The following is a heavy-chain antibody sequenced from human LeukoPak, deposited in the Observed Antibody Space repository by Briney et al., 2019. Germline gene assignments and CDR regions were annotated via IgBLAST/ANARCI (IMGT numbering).Heavy chain of an antibody. D-gene: IGHD6-13*01. J-gene: IGHJ4*02. CDR3: GGFGYEAAVDL. CDR1: GLTFSSYW. V-gene: IGHV3-7*01. CDR2: IKPDGSET. Sequence: GGSLRLSCAASGLTFSSYWMTWVRQAPGKGLEWVANIKPDGSETYYLDPVKGRFTISRDNAKNLLYLQVNSLRGEDTAVYYCGGFGYEAAVDLWGQGTLVTVSS.